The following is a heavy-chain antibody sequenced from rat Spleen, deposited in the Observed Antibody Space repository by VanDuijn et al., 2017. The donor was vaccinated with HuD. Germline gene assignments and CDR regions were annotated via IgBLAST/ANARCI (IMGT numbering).Heavy chain of an antibody. CDR3: ATMGHTTGIPGDYVMDA. D-gene: IGHD1-9*01. V-gene: IGHV5S10*01. CDR2: IIYDGSRT. CDR1: GFTFSDYN. J-gene: IGHJ4*01. Sequence: EVQLVESGGGLVQPGRSLKLSCAASGFTFSDYNMAWVRQAPKKGLEWVATIIYDGSRTYYRDSVKGRFTISRDNAKSTLYLQMDSLRSEDTATYYCATMGHTTGIPGDYVMDAWGQGASVTVSS.